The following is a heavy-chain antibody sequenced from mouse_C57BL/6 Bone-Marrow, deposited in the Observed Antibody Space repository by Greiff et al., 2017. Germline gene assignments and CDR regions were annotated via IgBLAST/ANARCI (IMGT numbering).Heavy chain of an antibody. D-gene: IGHD1-1*01. J-gene: IGHJ3*01. CDR2: IWWDDDK. V-gene: IGHV8-8*01. CDR1: GFSLSTFGMG. CDR3: ARILFYYYGSRAWFAY. Sequence: QVTLKVSGPGILQPSQTLSLTCSFSGFSLSTFGMGVGWIRQPSGKGLEWLAHIWWDDDKYYNPALQSRLTLSKDTSKNQVFLKIANVDTADTATYYCARILFYYYGSRAWFAYWGQGTLVTVSA.